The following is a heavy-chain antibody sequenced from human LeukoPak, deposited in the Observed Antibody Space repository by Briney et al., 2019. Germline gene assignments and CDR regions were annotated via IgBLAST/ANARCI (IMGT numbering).Heavy chain of an antibody. Sequence: SETLSLTCAVYGGSFSGYYWSWIRQPPGKGLEWIGEINHSGGTNYNPSLKSRVAISVDTSKNQFSLKLSSVTAADTAVYYGARLSPYGSGSVDYWGQGTLVTVSS. CDR1: GGSFSGYY. D-gene: IGHD3-10*01. J-gene: IGHJ4*02. CDR2: INHSGGT. CDR3: ARLSPYGSGSVDY. V-gene: IGHV4-34*01.